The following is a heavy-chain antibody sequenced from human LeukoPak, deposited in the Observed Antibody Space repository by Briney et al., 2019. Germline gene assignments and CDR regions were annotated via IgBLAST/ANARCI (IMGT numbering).Heavy chain of an antibody. J-gene: IGHJ3*02. Sequence: GGSLRLSCAASGFTFSSYGMHWVGKAPGRGLEWVAFIRYDGSNKYYADSVKGRFTSSRDNSKNTLYLQMNSLRAEDTAVYYCAKDRGDAFDIWGQGTMVTVSS. CDR2: IRYDGSNK. CDR1: GFTFSSYG. V-gene: IGHV3-30*02. CDR3: AKDRGDAFDI.